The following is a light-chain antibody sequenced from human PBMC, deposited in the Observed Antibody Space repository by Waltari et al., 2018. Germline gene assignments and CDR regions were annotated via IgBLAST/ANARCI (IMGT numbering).Light chain of an antibody. CDR1: QSVSRT. J-gene: IGKJ1*01. CDR2: GAS. V-gene: IGKV3-20*01. CDR3: QHYVRLPAT. Sequence: EIVLTQSPGTLSLSPGDRATLSCRASQSVSRTLARYQQKPGQAPRLLIYGASTRATGIPERFSGGGSGTDFSLTISRLEPEDFAVYYCQHYVRLPATFGQGTKVEIK.